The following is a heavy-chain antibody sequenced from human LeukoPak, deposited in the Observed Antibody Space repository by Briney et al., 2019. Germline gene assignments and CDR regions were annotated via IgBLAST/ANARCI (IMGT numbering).Heavy chain of an antibody. CDR3: ARGIAARAEAVY. CDR2: INPSGGST. V-gene: IGHV1-46*01. D-gene: IGHD6-6*01. J-gene: IGHJ4*02. Sequence: GASVKVSCKASGYTFTSYYMHWVRQAPGQGLERMGIINPSGGSTSYAQKFQGRVTMTRDTSTSTVYMELSSLRSEDTAVYSCARGIAARAEAVYWGQGTLVTVSS. CDR1: GYTFTSYY.